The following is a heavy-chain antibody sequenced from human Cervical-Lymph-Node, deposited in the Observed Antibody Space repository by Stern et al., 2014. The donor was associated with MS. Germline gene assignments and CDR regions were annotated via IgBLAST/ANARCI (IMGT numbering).Heavy chain of an antibody. J-gene: IGHJ2*01. CDR2: IYNSGNT. V-gene: IGHV4-59*11. CDR1: SGSISRHF. Sequence: QVQLQESGPGLVKPSETLSLTCTMSSGSISRHFWSWIRQPPGRGLESIGNIYNSGNTNYNPSLNRRVTISLDTSRNQFSLKLTSVTAADTAVYYCARGYDYGVNLYFDLCGRGTLVTVSS. D-gene: IGHD4-17*01. CDR3: ARGYDYGVNLYFDL.